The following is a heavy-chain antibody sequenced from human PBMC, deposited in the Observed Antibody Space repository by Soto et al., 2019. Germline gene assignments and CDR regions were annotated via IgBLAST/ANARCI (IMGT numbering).Heavy chain of an antibody. CDR1: GYTLTELS. CDR2: FDPEDGET. CDR3: AKDTGYSSGWYPGYYFDY. Sequence: ASVTVSCKVSGYTLTELSMHWVRQAPGKGLEWMGGFDPEDGETIYAQKFQGRVTMTEDTSTDTAYMELSSLRAEDTAVYYCAKDTGYSSGWYPGYYFDYWGQGTLVTVSS. J-gene: IGHJ4*02. V-gene: IGHV1-24*01. D-gene: IGHD6-19*01.